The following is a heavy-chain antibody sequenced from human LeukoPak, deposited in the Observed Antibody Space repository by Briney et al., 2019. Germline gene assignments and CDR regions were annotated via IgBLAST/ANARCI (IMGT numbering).Heavy chain of an antibody. Sequence: ASVKVSCKASGYTFTGYYMHWVRQAPGQGLEWMGWINPNSGGTNYAQKFQGRVTMTRDTSISTVYMELSRLRSDDTAVYYCARVMGYYYDSSGYLGLDYWGQGTLVTVSS. J-gene: IGHJ4*02. V-gene: IGHV1-2*02. D-gene: IGHD3-22*01. CDR1: GYTFTGYY. CDR3: ARVMGYYYDSSGYLGLDY. CDR2: INPNSGGT.